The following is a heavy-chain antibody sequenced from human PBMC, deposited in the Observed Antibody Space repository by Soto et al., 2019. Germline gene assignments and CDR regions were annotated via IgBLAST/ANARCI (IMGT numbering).Heavy chain of an antibody. CDR2: IDPSDSQT. CDR3: ARQIYDSDTGPNFQYYFDS. Sequence: GESLKISCKGSGYSFAGYWITWVRQKPGKGLEWMGRIDPSDSQTYYSPSFRGHATISATKSITTVFLQWSSLRASDTAMYYCARQIYDSDTGPNFQYYFDSWGQGTPVTVSS. V-gene: IGHV5-10-1*01. CDR1: GYSFAGYW. J-gene: IGHJ4*02. D-gene: IGHD3-22*01.